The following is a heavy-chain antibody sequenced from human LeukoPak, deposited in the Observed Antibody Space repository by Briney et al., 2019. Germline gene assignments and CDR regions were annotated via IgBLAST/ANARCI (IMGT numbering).Heavy chain of an antibody. CDR1: GGSISSYY. CDR2: IYYSGST. D-gene: IGHD2-2*01. V-gene: IGHV4-59*12. Sequence: PSETLSLTCTVSGGSISSYYWSWIRQPPGKGLEWIGYIYYSGSTNYNPSLKSRVTISVDTSKNQFSLKLSSVTAADTAVYYCARGRYCSSTSRFGSRRKLWFDPWGQGTLVTVSS. CDR3: ARGRYCSSTSRFGSRRKLWFDP. J-gene: IGHJ5*02.